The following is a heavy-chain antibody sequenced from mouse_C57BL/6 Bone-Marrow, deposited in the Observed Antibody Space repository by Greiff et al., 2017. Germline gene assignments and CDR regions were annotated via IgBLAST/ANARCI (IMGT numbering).Heavy chain of an antibody. D-gene: IGHD2-1*01. CDR2: INPYNGGT. J-gene: IGHJ4*01. V-gene: IGHV1-19*01. CDR3: ARRGRNCYSMDY. Sequence: EVQLQQSGPVLVKPGASVKMSCKASGYTFTDYYMNWVKQSHGKSLEWIGVINPYNGGTSYNQKFKGKATSTVDKSSSTAYMELNSRTSEDSAVYYCARRGRNCYSMDYWGQGTSVTVSS. CDR1: GYTFTDYY.